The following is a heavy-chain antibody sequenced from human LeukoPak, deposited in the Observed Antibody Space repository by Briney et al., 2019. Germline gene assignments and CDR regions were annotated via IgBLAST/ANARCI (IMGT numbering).Heavy chain of an antibody. V-gene: IGHV3-30-3*01. Sequence: GRSLRLSCAASGFTFSSYAMHWVRQAPGKGLEWVAVISYDGSNKYYADSVKGRFTISRDNSKNTLYLQMNSLKTEDTAVYYCTTEEVVVVPAALVSSWFDPWGQGTLVTVSS. D-gene: IGHD2-2*01. CDR1: GFTFSSYA. CDR2: ISYDGSNK. J-gene: IGHJ5*02. CDR3: TTEEVVVVPAALVSSWFDP.